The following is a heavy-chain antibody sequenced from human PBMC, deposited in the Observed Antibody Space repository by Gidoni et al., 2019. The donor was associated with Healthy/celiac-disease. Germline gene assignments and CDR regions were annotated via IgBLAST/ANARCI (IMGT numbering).Heavy chain of an antibody. CDR3: ARDPASGYYFNDY. J-gene: IGHJ4*02. V-gene: IGHV1-46*01. CDR2: INPSGGST. D-gene: IGHD3-22*01. Sequence: QVQLVRSGAEVKKPGASVKVSCKASGSTFTSYYMHWVLQAPGQGLGWMGIINPSGGSTSYAQKFQGRVTMIRDTSTSTVYMELSSLRSEDTAVYYCARDPASGYYFNDYWGQGTLVTVSS. CDR1: GSTFTSYY.